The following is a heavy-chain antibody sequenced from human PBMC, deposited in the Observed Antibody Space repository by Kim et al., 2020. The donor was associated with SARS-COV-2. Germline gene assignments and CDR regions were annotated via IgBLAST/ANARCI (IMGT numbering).Heavy chain of an antibody. D-gene: IGHD3-22*01. V-gene: IGHV3-23*01. Sequence: VKGRFTIARDNSKNTLYLQMNRLRAEDTAVYYCATWRVTMIVVVMYYFDYWGQGALVTVSS. CDR3: ATWRVTMIVVVMYYFDY. J-gene: IGHJ4*02.